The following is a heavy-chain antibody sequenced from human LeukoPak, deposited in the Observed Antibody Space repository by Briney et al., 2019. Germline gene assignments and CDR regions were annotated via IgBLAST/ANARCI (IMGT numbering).Heavy chain of an antibody. CDR2: TYHSWST. V-gene: IGHV4-38-2*02. CDR3: ARSSGYMSY. D-gene: IGHD3-22*01. Sequence: SETLSLTCTVSHYSISSNYYWGWIRPPPGKGLEWIGSTYHSWSTYYNPSLKSRVAISVDTSKNQFSLESTSVTAADTAAYYCARSSGYMSYWGQGTLVAVSS. J-gene: IGHJ4*02. CDR1: HYSISSNYY.